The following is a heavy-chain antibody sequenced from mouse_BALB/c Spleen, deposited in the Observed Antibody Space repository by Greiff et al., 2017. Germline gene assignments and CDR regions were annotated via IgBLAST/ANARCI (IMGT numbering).Heavy chain of an antibody. Sequence: VQLQQSGAELVRSGASVKLSCTASGFNIKDYYMHWVKQRPEQGLEWIGWIDPENGDTEYAPKFQGKATMTADTSSNTAYLQLSSLTSEDTAVYYCNAAPLRRYQREDYGGQGTTLTGSS. D-gene: IGHD1-1*01. CDR3: NAAPLRRYQREDY. V-gene: IGHV14-4*02. CDR2: IDPENGDT. J-gene: IGHJ2*01. CDR1: GFNIKDYY.